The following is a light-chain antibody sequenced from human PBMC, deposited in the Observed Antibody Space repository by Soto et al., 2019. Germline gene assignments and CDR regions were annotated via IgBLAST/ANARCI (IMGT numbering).Light chain of an antibody. J-gene: IGLJ3*02. CDR1: RGHSSYI. CDR2: LESSGSY. CDR3: ETWDSNSRV. V-gene: IGLV4-60*03. Sequence: QPVLTQSSSASASLGSSVKLTCTLSRGHSSYIIAWHQQQPGKAPRYLMKLESSGSYNKGSGVPDRFSGSSSGADRYLTISNVQSEDEADYYCETWDSNSRVFGGGTKLTVL.